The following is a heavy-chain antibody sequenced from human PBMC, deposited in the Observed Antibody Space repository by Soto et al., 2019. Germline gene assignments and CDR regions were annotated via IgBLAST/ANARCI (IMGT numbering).Heavy chain of an antibody. CDR2: INHSVST. Sequence: SETLSLTCAVYGGSFSGYYWSWIRQPPGKGLEWIREINHSVSTNYNPSLKSRFTISVDTSKNQFSLKLSSVTAADTAVYYCARRKSYNWNYGFDPWGQGTLVTVSS. CDR1: GGSFSGYY. CDR3: ARRKSYNWNYGFDP. J-gene: IGHJ5*02. V-gene: IGHV4-34*01. D-gene: IGHD1-7*01.